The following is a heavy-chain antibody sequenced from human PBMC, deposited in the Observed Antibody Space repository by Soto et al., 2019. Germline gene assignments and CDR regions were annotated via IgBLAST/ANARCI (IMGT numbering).Heavy chain of an antibody. CDR1: GGSISSSNSY. Sequence: QLQLQASGPGLVKPSETLSLTCTVSGGSISSSNSYWGWIRRPPGKGLEWIGSIYYSGSTYYNPSLKTRVTLSVDSSKNQFSLQLNSVTAADTSVYFCARQIYTYGQSPYWFDPWGQGTLVTVSS. CDR3: ARQIYTYGQSPYWFDP. CDR2: IYYSGST. J-gene: IGHJ5*02. D-gene: IGHD2-8*01. V-gene: IGHV4-39*01.